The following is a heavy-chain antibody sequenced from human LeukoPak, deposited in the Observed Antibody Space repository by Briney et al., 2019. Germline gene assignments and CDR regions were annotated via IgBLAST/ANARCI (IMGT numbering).Heavy chain of an antibody. CDR1: GFTFNSYG. D-gene: IGHD3-3*01. Sequence: GGSLRLSCAASGFTFNSYGMHWVRQAPGKGLEWVAFIRYDGSNKYYADSVKGRFTISRDNSKNTLYLQMNSLRAEDTAVYYCAKARRGFGVVRDYFDYWGQGTLVTVSS. V-gene: IGHV3-30*02. J-gene: IGHJ4*02. CDR3: AKARRGFGVVRDYFDY. CDR2: IRYDGSNK.